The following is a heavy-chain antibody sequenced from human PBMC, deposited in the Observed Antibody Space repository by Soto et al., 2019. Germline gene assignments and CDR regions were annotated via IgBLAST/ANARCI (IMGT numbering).Heavy chain of an antibody. Sequence: PGESLQISCKGSGYSFTNYWIACVRQMPGKGLEWMGIIYPGDSDARYSPSFQGQVTISADKSISTAYLQWSSLKASDTALYYCARRQHYTYYGMEVWGQGTQVTVSS. CDR3: ARRQHYTYYGMEV. V-gene: IGHV5-51*01. J-gene: IGHJ6*02. D-gene: IGHD3-10*01. CDR1: GYSFTNYW. CDR2: IYPGDSDA.